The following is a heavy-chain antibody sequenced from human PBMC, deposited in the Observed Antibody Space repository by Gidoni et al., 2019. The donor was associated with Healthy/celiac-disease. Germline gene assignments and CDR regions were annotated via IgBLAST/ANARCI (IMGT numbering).Heavy chain of an antibody. Sequence: VQLVQSGAEVKKPGSAAKVSGKASGRTFSSYAISWLRQAPGQGLEWMGGIIPIFGTANYAQKFQGRVTITADKSTSTAYMELSSLRSEDTAVYYCARAAPMVTPVFYGMDVWGQGTTVTVSS. CDR2: IIPIFGTA. V-gene: IGHV1-69*06. J-gene: IGHJ6*02. CDR1: GRTFSSYA. D-gene: IGHD4-4*01. CDR3: ARAAPMVTPVFYGMDV.